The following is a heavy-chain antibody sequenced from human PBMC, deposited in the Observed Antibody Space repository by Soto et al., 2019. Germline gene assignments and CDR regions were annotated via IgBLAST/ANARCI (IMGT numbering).Heavy chain of an antibody. Sequence: PGGSLRLSCAACGFTFSDYALHWVRQAPGKGLEWVAVVSHDGRNTHYADSVKGRFTISRDSSKNTVSLEMTSLRAEDTAVYYCAKGGRQWLVTSDFNYWGQGALVTVSS. CDR1: GFTFSDYA. J-gene: IGHJ4*02. CDR2: VSHDGRNT. CDR3: AKGGRQWLVTSDFNY. V-gene: IGHV3-30*18. D-gene: IGHD6-19*01.